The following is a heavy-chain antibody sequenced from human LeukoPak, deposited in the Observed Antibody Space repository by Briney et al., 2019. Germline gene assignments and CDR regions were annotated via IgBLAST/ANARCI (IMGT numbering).Heavy chain of an antibody. J-gene: IGHJ4*02. CDR3: ASTYYGSGKSIFDY. V-gene: IGHV4-34*01. CDR2: INHSGST. D-gene: IGHD3-10*01. Sequence: PSETLSLTCAVYGGSFSGYYWSWIRQPPGKGLEWIGEINHSGSTNYNPSLKSRVTISVDTSKNQFSLKLSSVTAADTAVYYCASTYYGSGKSIFDYWGQGTLVTVSS. CDR1: GGSFSGYY.